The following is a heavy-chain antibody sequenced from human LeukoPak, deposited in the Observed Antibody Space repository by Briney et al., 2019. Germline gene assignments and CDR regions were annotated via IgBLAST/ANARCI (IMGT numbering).Heavy chain of an antibody. CDR2: IKSKTDGGTT. Sequence: GGSLRLSCAASGFTFSNAWMSRVRQAPGKGLEWVGRIKSKTDGGTTDYAAPVKGRFTISRDDSKNTLYLQMNSLKTEDTAVYYCTTGPRITMIVVVIGGSDWGQGTLVTVSS. CDR3: TTGPRITMIVVVIGGSD. CDR1: GFTFSNAW. V-gene: IGHV3-15*01. J-gene: IGHJ4*02. D-gene: IGHD3-22*01.